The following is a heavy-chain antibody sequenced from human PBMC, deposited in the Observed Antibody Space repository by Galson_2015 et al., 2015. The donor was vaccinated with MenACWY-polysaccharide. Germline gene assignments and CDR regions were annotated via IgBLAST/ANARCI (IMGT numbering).Heavy chain of an antibody. D-gene: IGHD2-2*01. J-gene: IGHJ6*02. Sequence: SLRLSCAASGFTFSSYAMHWVRQAPGKGLEWVAVISYDESNKYYVDSVKDRFTISRDNSKNTLYLQMNSLRAEDTAVYYCARTYCDRTTCYGMDVWGQGTTVTVSS. CDR2: ISYDESNK. CDR1: GFTFSSYA. CDR3: ARTYCDRTTCYGMDV. V-gene: IGHV3-30-3*01.